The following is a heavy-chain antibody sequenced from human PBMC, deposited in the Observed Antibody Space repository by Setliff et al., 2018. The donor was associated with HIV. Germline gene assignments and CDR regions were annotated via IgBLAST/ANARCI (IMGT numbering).Heavy chain of an antibody. V-gene: IGHV4-59*01. J-gene: IGHJ6*03. CDR1: GGSISSSY. D-gene: IGHD1-7*01. CDR3: ARGDGTKYYYYYYMDV. CDR2: VYYSGST. Sequence: SETLSLTCTVSGGSISSSYWTWTRQPPGKGPEWIGSVYYSGSTHYNPSLKSRVTISVDTSKNQFSLKLSSVTAADTAVYYCARGDGTKYYYYYYMDVWGKGTTVTVSS.